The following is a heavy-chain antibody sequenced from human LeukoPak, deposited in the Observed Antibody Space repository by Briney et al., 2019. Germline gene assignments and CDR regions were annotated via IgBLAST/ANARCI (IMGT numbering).Heavy chain of an antibody. Sequence: GGSLRLSCTASGFTFSAYAMSWVRQGPGTGPECVSAIGGTDGYTYYTDSVQGRFTISRDNSKNTLYLQMNSLRAEDTAVYYCAKDPDYYDSSGIDYWGQGTLVTVSS. CDR1: GFTFSAYA. J-gene: IGHJ4*02. CDR3: AKDPDYYDSSGIDY. CDR2: IGGTDGYT. D-gene: IGHD3-22*01. V-gene: IGHV3-23*01.